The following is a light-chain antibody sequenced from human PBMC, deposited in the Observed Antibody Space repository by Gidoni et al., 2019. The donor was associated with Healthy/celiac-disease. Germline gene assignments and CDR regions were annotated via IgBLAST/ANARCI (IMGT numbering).Light chain of an antibody. CDR1: QSVSSY. J-gene: IGKJ3*01. CDR3: QRRSNWPEVT. CDR2: DAS. V-gene: IGKV3-11*01. Sequence: EIVLTQSTATLSLSPGESTTPSCRASQSVSSYLAWYQQKPGHAPGLRIYDASNVATGIPARFSGSGSGTDFTLTISILEPEDFAVDYCQRRSNWPEVTFGPGTKVDIK.